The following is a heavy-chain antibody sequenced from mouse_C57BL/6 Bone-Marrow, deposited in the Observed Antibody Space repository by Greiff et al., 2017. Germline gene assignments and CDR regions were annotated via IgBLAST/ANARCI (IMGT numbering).Heavy chain of an antibody. CDR1: GYTFPSYG. V-gene: IGHV1-81*01. CDR3: ARGKDYYDYLAWFAY. CDR2: IYPRSGNT. D-gene: IGHD2-4*01. J-gene: IGHJ3*01. Sequence: LEESGAELARPGASVKLSCKASGYTFPSYGISWVKQRTGQGLEWIGEIYPRSGNTYYNEKFKGKATLTADKSSSTAYMELRSLTSEDSAVYFCARGKDYYDYLAWFAYWGQGTLVTVSA.